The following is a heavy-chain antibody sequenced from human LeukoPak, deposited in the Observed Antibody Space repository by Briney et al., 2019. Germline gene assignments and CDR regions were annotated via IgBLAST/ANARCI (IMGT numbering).Heavy chain of an antibody. J-gene: IGHJ5*02. CDR1: GYSFTSYW. V-gene: IGHV5-51*01. CDR3: ARQGGYCSSTSCIDP. Sequence: GESLKISCKGSGYSFTSYWIGWVRQVPGKGLEWMGNIYPGDSDTRYSPSFQGQVTISADKSISTAYLQWSSLKASDTAMYYCARQGGYCSSTSCIDPWGQGTLVTVSS. D-gene: IGHD2-2*01. CDR2: IYPGDSDT.